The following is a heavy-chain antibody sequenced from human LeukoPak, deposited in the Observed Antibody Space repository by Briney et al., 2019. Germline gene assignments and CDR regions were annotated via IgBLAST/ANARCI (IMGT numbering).Heavy chain of an antibody. CDR1: GLNFYDSA. CDR2: ISADGGST. Sequence: GGSLRLSCVASGLNFYDSAMHWVRQAPGKGLEWVSLISADGGSTFSADSVKGRFSISRDNSKNSLYLQMNSLRSEDTAMYYCAKESGKFDYWGQGTQVAVSS. V-gene: IGHV3-43*02. J-gene: IGHJ4*02. CDR3: AKESGKFDY.